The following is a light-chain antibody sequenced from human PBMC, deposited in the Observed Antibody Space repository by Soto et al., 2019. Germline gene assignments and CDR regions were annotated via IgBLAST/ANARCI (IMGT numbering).Light chain of an antibody. CDR2: AAS. CDR1: QGISNY. V-gene: IGKV1-27*01. J-gene: IGKJ1*01. Sequence: DIQMTQSPSSLSASVGDRVTITCRASQGISNYLAWYQQKPGKVPKLLIYAASTLQSGVPSRFSGSGSGTDFTLTISRLEPEDFAVYYCQQYGSSGTFGQGTKVDIK. CDR3: QQYGSSGT.